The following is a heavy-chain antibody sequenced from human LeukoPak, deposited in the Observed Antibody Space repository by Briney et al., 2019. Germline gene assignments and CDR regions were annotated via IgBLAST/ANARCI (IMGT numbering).Heavy chain of an antibody. CDR1: GYTLTELS. V-gene: IGHV1-24*01. D-gene: IGHD5-18*01. Sequence: ASVKVSCKVSGYTLTELSMHWVRQAPGKGLEWMGGFDPEDGGTIYAQKFQGRVTMTEDTSTDTAYMELSSLRSEDTAVYYCATGEVDTAIGYYYGMDVWGQGTTVTVSS. CDR2: FDPEDGGT. CDR3: ATGEVDTAIGYYYGMDV. J-gene: IGHJ6*02.